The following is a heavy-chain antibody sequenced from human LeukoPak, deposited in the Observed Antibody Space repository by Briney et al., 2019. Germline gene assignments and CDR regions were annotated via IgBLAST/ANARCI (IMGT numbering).Heavy chain of an antibody. V-gene: IGHV3-74*01. J-gene: IGHJ3*02. Sequence: GGSLRLSCAASGFTFSNYWMHWVRQAPGKGLVWVSRIHSDGSSTTSADSVEGRFTISRDNAENTLYLQMNSLRAEDTAVYFCARGNAHAFDIWGQGTMVTVSS. CDR1: GFTFSNYW. D-gene: IGHD1-1*01. CDR2: IHSDGSST. CDR3: ARGNAHAFDI.